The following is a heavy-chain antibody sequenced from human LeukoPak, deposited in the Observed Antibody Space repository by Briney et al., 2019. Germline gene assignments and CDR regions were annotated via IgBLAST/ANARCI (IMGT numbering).Heavy chain of an antibody. J-gene: IGHJ5*02. CDR3: ARCDYDTTINPNWFDP. D-gene: IGHD3-22*01. Sequence: ASVKVSCKASGYSFTNYDIKWVRQAPGQGLEWMGWMKPNSGDTGYAQKFQGRVTFSRNTSISTAYMELTNLRSEDTAVYYCARCDYDTTINPNWFDPWGQGTLVTVSS. V-gene: IGHV1-8*03. CDR2: MKPNSGDT. CDR1: GYSFTNYD.